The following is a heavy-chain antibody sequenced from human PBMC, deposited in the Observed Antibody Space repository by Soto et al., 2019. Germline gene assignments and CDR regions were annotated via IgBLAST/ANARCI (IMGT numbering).Heavy chain of an antibody. Sequence: QVQLVQSGAEVKKPGSSVKVSCKASGGTFSSYSITWVRQAPGQGLEWMGGVVPLVGTANYAQKFQGRLTITAGGSASTAYMDLSSLRSDDTAIYYCAIGSTYSGEFEFWGQGSLVTVSS. CDR1: GGTFSSYS. CDR2: VVPLVGTA. V-gene: IGHV1-69*01. CDR3: AIGSTYSGEFEF. J-gene: IGHJ4*02. D-gene: IGHD1-26*01.